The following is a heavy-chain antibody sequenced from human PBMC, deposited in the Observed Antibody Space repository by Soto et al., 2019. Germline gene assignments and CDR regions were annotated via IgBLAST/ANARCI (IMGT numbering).Heavy chain of an antibody. CDR2: IIPTIGTA. V-gene: IGHV1-69*01. CDR1: GGIFSSFG. D-gene: IGHD2-15*01. CDR3: ARDYPDIDGKYYVDY. Sequence: QVQLVQSGAEVKKPGSSVKVSCKASGGIFSSFGISWVRQAPGQGLEWMGGIIPTIGTANYAQKFQDRVTITADESTSTAYMELSSLRSEDTAVYYCARDYPDIDGKYYVDYWGQGTLVTVPS. J-gene: IGHJ4*02.